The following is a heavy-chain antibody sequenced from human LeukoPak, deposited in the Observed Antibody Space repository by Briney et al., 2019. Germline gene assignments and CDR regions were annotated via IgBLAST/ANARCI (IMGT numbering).Heavy chain of an antibody. CDR1: GYSFTTNG. CDR2: ISPYNGDT. D-gene: IGHD6-19*01. CDR3: ARLRGGIYSSRDAFDI. Sequence: ASVRVSCKASGYSFTTNGISWVRQAPGQGLEWVALISPYNGDTKYAEDLQDRVTLTTDTSTSKAYMELRSLTSDDTAVYYCARLRGGIYSSRDAFDIWGQGTMVTVSS. J-gene: IGHJ3*02. V-gene: IGHV1-18*04.